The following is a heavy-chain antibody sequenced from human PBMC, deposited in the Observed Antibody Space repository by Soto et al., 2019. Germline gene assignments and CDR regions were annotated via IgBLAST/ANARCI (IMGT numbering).Heavy chain of an antibody. D-gene: IGHD2-2*02. CDR3: AKNSETSSYSSMDV. CDR2: FTGSAGNT. CDR1: AFRFSSST. Sequence: GGSLRLSCLISAFRFSSSTLTWGSQATGRGLEWVSSFTGSAGNTYYADSVKGRFTISRDNSKNILYLQMNSLRAEDTAIYYCAKNSETSSYSSMDVWGQGTTVTGSS. J-gene: IGHJ6*02. V-gene: IGHV3-23*01.